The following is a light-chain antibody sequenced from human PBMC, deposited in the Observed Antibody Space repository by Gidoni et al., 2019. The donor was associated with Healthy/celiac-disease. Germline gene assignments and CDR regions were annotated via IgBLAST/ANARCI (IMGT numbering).Light chain of an antibody. CDR1: QSGSSN. J-gene: IGKJ4*01. CDR2: GAS. V-gene: IGKV3-15*01. Sequence: EIVMTQSPATLSVSPGERATLSCRASQSGSSNLAWYQQKPGQAPRLLIYGASTRATGIPARCSGSGSGTELTLTISSLQSEDFAVYYCQQYNNWHPLTFGGGTKVEIK. CDR3: QQYNNWHPLT.